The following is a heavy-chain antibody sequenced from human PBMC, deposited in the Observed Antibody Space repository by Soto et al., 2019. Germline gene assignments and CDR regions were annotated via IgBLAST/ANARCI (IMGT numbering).Heavy chain of an antibody. Sequence: PGGSLRLSCAASGFTFSSYGMHWVRQAPGKGLEWVAVISYDGSNKYYADSVKGRFTISRDNSKNTLYLQMNSLRAEDTAVYYCAKDLLIEMATISSFDYWGQGT. J-gene: IGHJ4*02. V-gene: IGHV3-30*18. CDR2: ISYDGSNK. D-gene: IGHD5-12*01. CDR3: AKDLLIEMATISSFDY. CDR1: GFTFSSYG.